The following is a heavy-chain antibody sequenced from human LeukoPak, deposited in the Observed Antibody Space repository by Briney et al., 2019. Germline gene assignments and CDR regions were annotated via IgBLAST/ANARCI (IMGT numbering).Heavy chain of an antibody. CDR3: AKMYYYGVDV. Sequence: PGGSLRLSCAASGFTLSTYSMNWVRQAPGKGLEWVSYISGSSSTIYYADSVKGRFTISRDNAQNSLYLQMSSLRDEDTAVYYCAKMYYYGVDVWGQGTTVTVSS. J-gene: IGHJ6*02. V-gene: IGHV3-48*02. CDR2: ISGSSSTI. CDR1: GFTLSTYS.